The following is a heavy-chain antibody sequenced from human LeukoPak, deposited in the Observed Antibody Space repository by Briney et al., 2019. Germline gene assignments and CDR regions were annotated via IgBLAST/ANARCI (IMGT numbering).Heavy chain of an antibody. V-gene: IGHV1-2*02. CDR3: ARDLFYCSSTSCSNYYYGMDV. J-gene: IGHJ6*02. D-gene: IGHD2-2*01. Sequence: ASVKVSCKASGYTFTGYYMHWVRQAPGQGLEWMGWINPNSGGTNYTQKFQGRVTMTRDTSISTAYMELSRLRSDDTAVYYCARDLFYCSSTSCSNYYYGMDVWGQGTTVTVS. CDR1: GYTFTGYY. CDR2: INPNSGGT.